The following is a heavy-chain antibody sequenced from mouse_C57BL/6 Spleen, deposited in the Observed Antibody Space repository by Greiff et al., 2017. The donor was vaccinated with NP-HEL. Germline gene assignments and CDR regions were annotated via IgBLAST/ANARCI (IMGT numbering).Heavy chain of an antibody. J-gene: IGHJ1*03. D-gene: IGHD2-4*01. CDR1: GYTFTSYW. Sequence: EVQLQESGTVLARPGASVKMSCKTSGYTFTSYWMHWVKQRPGQGLEWIGAIYPGNSDTSYNQKFKGKAKLTAVTSASTAYMELSSLTNEDSAVYYCTKYDYDVPHWYFDVWGTGTTVTVSS. CDR3: TKYDYDVPHWYFDV. CDR2: IYPGNSDT. V-gene: IGHV1-5*01.